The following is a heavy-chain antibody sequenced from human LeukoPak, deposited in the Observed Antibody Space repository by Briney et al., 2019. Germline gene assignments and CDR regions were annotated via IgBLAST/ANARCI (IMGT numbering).Heavy chain of an antibody. CDR1: GGSFSGYY. V-gene: IGHV4-4*08. CDR3: VATERWLQWDY. D-gene: IGHD5-24*01. CDR2: ISNSVST. J-gene: IGHJ4*02. Sequence: SETLSLTCAVYGGSFSGYYWSWIRQPPGKGLEWIAFISNSVSTNYNPSLKSRVTISLDTSRKQLSLRLSSVIAADTAVYYCVATERWLQWDYWGQGTLVTVSS.